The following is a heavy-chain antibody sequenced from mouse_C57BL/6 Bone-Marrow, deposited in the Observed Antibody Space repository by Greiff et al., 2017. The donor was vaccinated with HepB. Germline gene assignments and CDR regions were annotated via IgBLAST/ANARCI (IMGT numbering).Heavy chain of an antibody. J-gene: IGHJ1*03. CDR3: TREGYIYYDYVWYIDV. CDR1: GFTFSSYA. CDR2: ISSGGDYL. V-gene: IGHV5-9-1*02. Sequence: EVQRVESGEGLVKPGGSLKLSCAASGFTFSSYAMSWVRQTPEKRLAWVAYISSGGDYLYYADTVQGRFTIFRDNARNTLYLQMSSLKSEDTAMYYCTREGYIYYDYVWYIDVWGTGTTVTVSS. D-gene: IGHD2-4*01.